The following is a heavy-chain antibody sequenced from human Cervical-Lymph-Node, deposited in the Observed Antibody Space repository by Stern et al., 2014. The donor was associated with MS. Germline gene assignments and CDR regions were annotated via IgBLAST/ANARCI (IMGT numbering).Heavy chain of an antibody. Sequence: HLVESGAEVKKPGSSVKVSCKASGGTFNTNVIRWVRQAPGQGLEWMGGIIPIFGTALYAQKFQGRVTITANESTRAVYMELSSLRSEDTAVYSCARAAYSTSSYNYWGQGTLVIVSS. CDR2: IIPIFGTA. V-gene: IGHV1-69*01. D-gene: IGHD6-6*01. J-gene: IGHJ4*02. CDR3: ARAAYSTSSYNY. CDR1: GGTFNTNV.